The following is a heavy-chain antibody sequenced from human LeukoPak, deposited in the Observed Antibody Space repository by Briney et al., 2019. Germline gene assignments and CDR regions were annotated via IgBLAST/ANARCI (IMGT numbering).Heavy chain of an antibody. CDR1: GFTFSSYW. D-gene: IGHD3-3*01. CDR3: ARDRLGYYDFWSGNSYYMDV. Sequence: PGGSLRLSCAASGFTFSSYWMSWVRQAPGKGLEWVANIKKDGSEKYYVDSVKGRFTISRDNAKNSLYLQMNSLRAEDTAVYYCARDRLGYYDFWSGNSYYMDVWGKGTTVTVSS. CDR2: IKKDGSEK. J-gene: IGHJ6*03. V-gene: IGHV3-7*01.